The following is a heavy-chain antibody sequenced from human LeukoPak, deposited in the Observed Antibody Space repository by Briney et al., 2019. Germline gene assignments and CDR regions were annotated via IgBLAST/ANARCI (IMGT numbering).Heavy chain of an antibody. CDR3: ASPHRSGYLFDS. D-gene: IGHD3-22*01. CDR1: GLSVSSISW. CDR2: IYHGGST. Sequence: SGTLSLTCAISGLSVSSISWWTWVRQPPGKGPEWIGQIYHGGSTHYNPSLKSRITISMDKSKNQVSLTLSSVTAADTAVYYCASPHRSGYLFDSWGQGTLVTVSS. V-gene: IGHV4-4*02. J-gene: IGHJ4*02.